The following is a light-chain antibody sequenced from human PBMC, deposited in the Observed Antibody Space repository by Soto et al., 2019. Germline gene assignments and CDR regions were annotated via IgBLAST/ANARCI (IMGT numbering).Light chain of an antibody. Sequence: QSVLTQPPSASGSPGQSVTISCSGTSSDVGGYNYVSWHQQHPGKAPKLMIYEVSKRPSGVPDRFSGSKSGNTASLIVSGLQAEDEADYYRSSYAGSNNFVFGTG. CDR3: SSYAGSNNFV. CDR2: EVS. J-gene: IGLJ1*01. CDR1: SSDVGGYNY. V-gene: IGLV2-8*01.